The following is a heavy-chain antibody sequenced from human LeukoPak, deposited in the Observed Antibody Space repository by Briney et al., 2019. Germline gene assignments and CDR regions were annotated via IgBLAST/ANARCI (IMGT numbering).Heavy chain of an antibody. CDR2: IYYSGST. CDR1: GGSISSSSYY. D-gene: IGHD6-19*01. V-gene: IGHV4-39*01. CDR3: ARVRIAVAGTGNWFDP. Sequence: SETLSLTCTVSGGSISSSSYYWGWIRQPPGKGLEWIGSIYYSGSTYYNPFLKSRVTISVDTSKNQFSLKLSSVTAADTAVYYCARVRIAVAGTGNWFDPWGQGTLVTVSS. J-gene: IGHJ5*02.